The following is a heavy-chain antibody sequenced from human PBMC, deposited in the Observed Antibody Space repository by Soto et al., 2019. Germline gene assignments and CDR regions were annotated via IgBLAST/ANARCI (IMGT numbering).Heavy chain of an antibody. J-gene: IGHJ3*02. Sequence: ASVKVSCKASGYTFTSYGISWVRQAPGQGLEWMGWISAYNGNTNYAQKLQGRVTITADESTSTAYMELSSLRSEDTAVYYCAAPICSSTSCYSAGDAFDIWGQGTMVTVSS. CDR2: ISAYNGNT. CDR3: AAPICSSTSCYSAGDAFDI. D-gene: IGHD2-2*02. V-gene: IGHV1-18*01. CDR1: GYTFTSYG.